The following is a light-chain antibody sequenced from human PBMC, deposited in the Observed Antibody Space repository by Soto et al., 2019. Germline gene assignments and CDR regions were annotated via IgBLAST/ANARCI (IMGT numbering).Light chain of an antibody. V-gene: IGKV1-39*01. CDR3: QQSYSTIT. Sequence: DIQMTQSPSSLSASVGDRATITCRASQSISSYLTWYQQKPGKAPKFRIYAASSMQSGIPARLSGSGSGTDFTLTISSMQPEDFATYYCQQSYSTITFGQGTRLEIK. CDR2: AAS. J-gene: IGKJ5*01. CDR1: QSISSY.